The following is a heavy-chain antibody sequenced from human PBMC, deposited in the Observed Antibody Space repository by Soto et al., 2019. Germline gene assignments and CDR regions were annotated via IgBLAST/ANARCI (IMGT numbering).Heavy chain of an antibody. CDR3: ARERAYSSSWYGV. Sequence: QVQLVQSGAEVKKPGSSVKVSCKASGGTFSSYTISWVRQAPGQGLEWMGRIIPILGIANYAQKFQGRVTXTXDXXTSTAYMERSSLRSEDTAVYYCARERAYSSSWYGVWGQGTLVTVSS. V-gene: IGHV1-69*08. D-gene: IGHD6-13*01. J-gene: IGHJ4*02. CDR2: IIPILGIA. CDR1: GGTFSSYT.